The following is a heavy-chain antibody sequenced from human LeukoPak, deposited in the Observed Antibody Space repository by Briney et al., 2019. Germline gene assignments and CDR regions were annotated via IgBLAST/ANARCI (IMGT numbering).Heavy chain of an antibody. CDR3: ARDRDYMDV. CDR1: GGSISSYY. Sequence: SETLSLTCTVSGGSISSYYWSWIRQPPGKGLEWIGYIYYSGSTNYNPSLKSRVTISVDTSKNQFSLKLSSVTAADTAVYYCARDRDYMDVWGKGTTVTISS. V-gene: IGHV4-59*01. CDR2: IYYSGST. J-gene: IGHJ6*03.